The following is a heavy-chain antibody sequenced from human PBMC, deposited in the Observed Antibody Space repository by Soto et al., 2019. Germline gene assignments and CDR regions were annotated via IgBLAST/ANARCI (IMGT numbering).Heavy chain of an antibody. J-gene: IGHJ4*02. CDR3: ARDGVVDTAMVFWD. V-gene: IGHV3-33*01. CDR1: GFTFSSYG. Sequence: QVQLVESGGGVVQPGRSLRLSCAASGFTFSSYGMHWVRQAPGKGLEWVAVIWYDGSNKYYADSVKGRFTISRDNSKNTLYLQMNSLRAEETAVYYCARDGVVDTAMVFWDWGQGTLVTVSS. CDR2: IWYDGSNK. D-gene: IGHD5-18*01.